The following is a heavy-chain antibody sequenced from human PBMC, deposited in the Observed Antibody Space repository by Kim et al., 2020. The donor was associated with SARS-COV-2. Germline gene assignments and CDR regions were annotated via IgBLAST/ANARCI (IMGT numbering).Heavy chain of an antibody. J-gene: IGHJ5*02. CDR2: IKSKSDGGTA. V-gene: IGHV3-15*01. Sequence: GGSLRLSCAASGFTFTNAWMSWVRQAPGKGLEWVGRIKSKSDGGTADYGAPVKGRFIISRYDSKDTLYLEMNSLRIEDTAVYYCVRDTGSSSVWEGWFDPWGQGTLVTVSS. CDR3: VRDTGSSSVWEGWFDP. CDR1: GFTFTNAW. D-gene: IGHD6-6*01.